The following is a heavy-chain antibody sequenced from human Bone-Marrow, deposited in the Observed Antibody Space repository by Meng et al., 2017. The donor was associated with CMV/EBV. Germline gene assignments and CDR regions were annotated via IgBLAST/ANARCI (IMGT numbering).Heavy chain of an antibody. CDR1: GGFFSGYY. V-gene: IGHV4-34*01. J-gene: IGHJ6*02. CDR2: INHSGST. D-gene: IGHD2-8*01. CDR3: ASPLPIVLTGGYYYGMDV. Sequence: GSLRLSCAVYGGFFSGYYRSWIRQPPGKGLEWIGEINHSGSTNYNPSLKSRVTISVDTSKNQFSLKLSSVTAADTAVYYCASPLPIVLTGGYYYGMDVWGQGTTVTVSS.